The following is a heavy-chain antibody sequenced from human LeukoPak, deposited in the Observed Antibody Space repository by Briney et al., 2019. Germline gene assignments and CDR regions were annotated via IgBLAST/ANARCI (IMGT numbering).Heavy chain of an antibody. Sequence: GGSLRLSCAASGFTFSSYAMSWVRQAPGKGLEWVSAISGSGGSTYYADSVKGRFTTSRDNSKNTLYLQMNSLRAEDTAVYYCAKDGGLSGSYPDYWGQGTLVTVSS. J-gene: IGHJ4*02. V-gene: IGHV3-23*01. CDR3: AKDGGLSGSYPDY. D-gene: IGHD1-26*01. CDR1: GFTFSSYA. CDR2: ISGSGGST.